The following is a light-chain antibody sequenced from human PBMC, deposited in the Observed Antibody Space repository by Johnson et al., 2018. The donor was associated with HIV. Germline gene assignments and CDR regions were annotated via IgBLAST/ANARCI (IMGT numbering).Light chain of an antibody. V-gene: IGLV1-44*01. CDR2: RNN. CDR3: AAWDDSLNASYV. CDR1: SSTVGNNF. Sequence: QSVLTQSPSVSAAPGQKVTISCSGSSSTVGNNFVSWYQVLPGTAPKLLIYRNNQRPSGVPDRFSGSKSGSSASLAISGLQAEDEADYYCAAWDDSLNASYVFGTGTKVTVL. J-gene: IGLJ1*01.